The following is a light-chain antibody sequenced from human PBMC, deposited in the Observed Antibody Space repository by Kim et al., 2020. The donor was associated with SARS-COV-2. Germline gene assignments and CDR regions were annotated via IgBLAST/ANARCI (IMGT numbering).Light chain of an antibody. J-gene: IGKJ2*01. CDR3: QQYNSYPHT. V-gene: IGKV1-5*03. CDR2: KAS. CDR1: QSISTW. Sequence: ASVGDRVTITCRASQSISTWLAWYQQKPGKAPKLLIYKASSLESGVPSRFSGSGSGTEFTLTISSLQPDDCATYYCQQYNSYPHTFGQGTKLEI.